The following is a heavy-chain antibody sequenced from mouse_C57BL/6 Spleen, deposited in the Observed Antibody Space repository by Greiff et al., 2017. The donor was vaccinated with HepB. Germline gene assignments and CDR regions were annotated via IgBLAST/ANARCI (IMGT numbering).Heavy chain of an antibody. V-gene: IGHV1-26*01. CDR2: INPNNGGT. CDR1: GYTFTDYY. CDR3: ARGVWDAGY. D-gene: IGHD4-1*01. J-gene: IGHJ2*01. Sequence: EVQLQQSGPELVKPGASVKISCKASGYTFTDYYMNWVKQSHGKSLEWIGDINPNNGGTSYNQKFKGKATLTVDKSSSTAYMELRSLTSEDSAVYYCARGVWDAGYWGQGTTLTVSS.